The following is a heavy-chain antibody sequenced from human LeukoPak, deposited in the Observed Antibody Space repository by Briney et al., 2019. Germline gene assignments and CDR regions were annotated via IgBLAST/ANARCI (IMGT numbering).Heavy chain of an antibody. J-gene: IGHJ5*02. CDR3: ARDYCTRGGDCYKEELFNP. Sequence: GASVKVSCKATGYTFPIYGISWVRQAPGQGLEWMAWISPYDGDTNYAQNFEGRVTMTTETSTSTAYMELRSLRSDDTAIYYCARDYCTRGGDCYKEELFNPWGQGTLVTVSS. CDR2: ISPYDGDT. V-gene: IGHV1-18*01. D-gene: IGHD2-21*02. CDR1: GYTFPIYG.